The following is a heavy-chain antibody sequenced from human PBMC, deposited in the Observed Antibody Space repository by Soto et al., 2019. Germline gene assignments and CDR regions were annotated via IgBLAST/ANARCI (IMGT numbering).Heavy chain of an antibody. Sequence: GGSLRLSCAASGFTFSSYGMHWVRQAPGKGLEWVAVISYDGSNKYYADSVKGRFTISRDNSKNTLYLQMNSLRAEDTAVYYCAKDLRVLKSTGGRDLLYWGQGSFVTVSS. J-gene: IGHJ4*02. CDR3: AKDLRVLKSTGGRDLLY. CDR2: ISYDGSNK. V-gene: IGHV3-30*18. CDR1: GFTFSSYG. D-gene: IGHD4-17*01.